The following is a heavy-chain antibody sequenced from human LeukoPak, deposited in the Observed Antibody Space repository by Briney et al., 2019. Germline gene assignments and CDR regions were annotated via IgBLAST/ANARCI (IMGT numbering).Heavy chain of an antibody. CDR2: IYYSGST. J-gene: IGHJ4*02. Sequence: SETLSLTCTVSGGTISSSSYYWGWIRQPPGKGLEWIGSIYYSGSTYYNPSLKSRVTISVDTSKNQFSLKLSSVPASDTAVYYCARPVSVALYYFDYWGQGTLVTVSS. CDR3: ARPVSVALYYFDY. CDR1: GGTISSSSYY. V-gene: IGHV4-39*01. D-gene: IGHD6-19*01.